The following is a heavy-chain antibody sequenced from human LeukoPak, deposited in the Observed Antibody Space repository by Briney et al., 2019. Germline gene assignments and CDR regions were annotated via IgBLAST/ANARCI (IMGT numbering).Heavy chain of an antibody. CDR2: ISAYNGNT. Sequence: ASVKVSCKASGYTFTSYGISWVRQAPGQGLEWMGWISAYNGNTNYAQKLQGRVTMTTDTSTSTVYMELRSLRSDDTAVYFCARALGYYYDSRGSKYYFDYWGQGTLVTVSS. CDR3: ARALGYYYDSRGSKYYFDY. J-gene: IGHJ4*02. V-gene: IGHV1-18*01. D-gene: IGHD3-22*01. CDR1: GYTFTSYG.